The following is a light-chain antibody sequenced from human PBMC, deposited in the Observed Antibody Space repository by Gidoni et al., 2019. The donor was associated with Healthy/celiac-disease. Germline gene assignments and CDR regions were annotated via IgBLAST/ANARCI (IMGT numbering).Light chain of an antibody. Sequence: EIVLTQSPGTLSLSPGERATLSCRASQSVSSSYFAWYQQKPGPAPRLLIYGASSRATGIPDRFSGSGSGTDFTLTIRRLEPEDFAVYYCQQYGSSPLTFGGGTKVEIK. CDR1: QSVSSSY. V-gene: IGKV3-20*01. J-gene: IGKJ4*01. CDR3: QQYGSSPLT. CDR2: GAS.